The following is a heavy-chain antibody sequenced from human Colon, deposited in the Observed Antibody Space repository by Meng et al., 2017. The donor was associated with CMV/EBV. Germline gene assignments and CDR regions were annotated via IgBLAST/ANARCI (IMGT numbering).Heavy chain of an antibody. CDR2: MNPNSGNT. CDR3: ARGIAARRGGNWFDP. Sequence: SGYPFPSYAIHWVRQATGQGLEWMGWMNPNSGNTGYAQKFQGRVTITRNTSISTAYMELSSLRSEDTAVYYCARGIAARRGGNWFDPWGQGTLVTVSS. J-gene: IGHJ5*02. D-gene: IGHD6-6*01. CDR1: GYPFPSYA. V-gene: IGHV1-8*03.